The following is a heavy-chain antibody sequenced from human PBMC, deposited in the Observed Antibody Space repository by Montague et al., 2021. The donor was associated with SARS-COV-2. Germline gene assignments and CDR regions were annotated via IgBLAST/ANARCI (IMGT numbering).Heavy chain of an antibody. CDR1: GGSISSSY. J-gene: IGHJ4*02. Sequence: SETLSLTCTVSGGSISSSYWTWIRQPPGKGLEWIGYIYYSGSTSYNLSLKSRVTMSVDTSKNQFSLKLSSVTAADTAVYYCARSSGSYSTFDFWGQGTLVTVSS. V-gene: IGHV4-59*08. D-gene: IGHD3-10*01. CDR3: ARSSGSYSTFDF. CDR2: IYYSGST.